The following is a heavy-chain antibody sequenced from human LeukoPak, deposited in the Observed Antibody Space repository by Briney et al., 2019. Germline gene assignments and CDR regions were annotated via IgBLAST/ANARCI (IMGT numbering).Heavy chain of an antibody. J-gene: IGHJ3*02. CDR3: AKDTASGMWAFDI. D-gene: IGHD3-10*01. V-gene: IGHV3-30*18. CDR2: ISYDGSNK. CDR1: GFTFSSYG. Sequence: PGGSLRLSCAASGFTFSSYGMHGVRQAPGKGLEGVAVISYDGSNKYYADSVKGRFTISRDNSKNTLYLQMNSLRAEDTAVYYCAKDTASGMWAFDIWGQGTMVTVSS.